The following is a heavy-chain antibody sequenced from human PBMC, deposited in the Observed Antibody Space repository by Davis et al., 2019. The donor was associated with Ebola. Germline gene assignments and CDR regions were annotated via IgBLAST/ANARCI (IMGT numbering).Heavy chain of an antibody. D-gene: IGHD2-15*01. CDR3: ARLGYCSGGSCYLVAFDI. Sequence: PGGSLRLSCTVSGGSISSYYWSWIRQPPGKGLEWIGYIYYSGSTNYNPSLKSRVTISVDTSKNQFSLKLSSVTAADTAVYYCARLGYCSGGSCYLVAFDIWGQGTMVTVSS. CDR2: IYYSGST. V-gene: IGHV4-59*01. CDR1: GGSISSYY. J-gene: IGHJ3*02.